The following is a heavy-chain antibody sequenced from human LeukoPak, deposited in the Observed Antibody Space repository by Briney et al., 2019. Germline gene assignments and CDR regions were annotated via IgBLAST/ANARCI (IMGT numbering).Heavy chain of an antibody. CDR3: ARLLAQRYYDFWSGYFGDYYYYYMDV. Sequence: ASVKVSCKASGYTFTGYYMHWVRQAPGQGLEWMGWINPNSGGTNYAQKFQGRVTMTRDTSISTAYMELRSLRSDDTAVYYCARLLAQRYYDFWSGYFGDYYYYYMDVWGKGTTVTVSS. CDR2: INPNSGGT. V-gene: IGHV1-2*02. D-gene: IGHD3-3*01. CDR1: GYTFTGYY. J-gene: IGHJ6*03.